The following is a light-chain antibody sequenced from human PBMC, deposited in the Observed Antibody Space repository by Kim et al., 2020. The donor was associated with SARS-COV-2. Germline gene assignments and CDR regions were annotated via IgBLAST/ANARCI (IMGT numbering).Light chain of an antibody. J-gene: IGKJ4*01. CDR3: QQRSSWPLT. V-gene: IGKV3-11*01. CDR1: SVGNSS. Sequence: LSGLANSVGNSSLAWYQQKPGIAPRLLIFGASSRATGIPGRFSGSWSVTDFNLTISSLEPEDFAVYYCQQRSSWPLTFGGVTKVDFK. CDR2: GAS.